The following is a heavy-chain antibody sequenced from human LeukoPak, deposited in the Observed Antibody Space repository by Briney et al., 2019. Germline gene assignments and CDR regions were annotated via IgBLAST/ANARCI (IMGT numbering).Heavy chain of an antibody. D-gene: IGHD6-13*01. CDR2: INPSGGST. CDR1: WYTLTRYY. CDR3: ARDMAAAGPETLNFDY. Sequence: GPVEVFCKASWYTLTRYYIHWVRQAPGPGVVLMGKINPSGGSTSYAQKFQGRVTMTRDTSTSTVYMELSSLRSEDTAVYYCARDMAAAGPETLNFDYWGQGTLVTVSS. J-gene: IGHJ4*02. V-gene: IGHV1-46*01.